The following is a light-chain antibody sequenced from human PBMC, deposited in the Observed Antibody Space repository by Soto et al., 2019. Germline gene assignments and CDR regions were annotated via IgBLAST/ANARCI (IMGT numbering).Light chain of an antibody. CDR1: SSDVGGYNY. J-gene: IGLJ2*01. CDR2: DVS. V-gene: IGLV2-11*01. CDR3: CSYAGSYTFGVV. Sequence: QSALTQPRSVSGSPGQSVTISCTGTSSDVGGYNYVSWYQQHPGKAPKLMIYDVSKRPSGAPDRFSGSKSGNTASLTISGLQAEDEADYYCCSYAGSYTFGVVFGGGTKLTVL.